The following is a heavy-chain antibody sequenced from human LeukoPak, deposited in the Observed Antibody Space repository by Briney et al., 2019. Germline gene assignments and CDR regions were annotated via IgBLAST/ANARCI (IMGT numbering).Heavy chain of an antibody. CDR3: AKNHGGYYYMDV. Sequence: GGSLRLSCAASGFTFSSYAMSWVRQAPGKGLEWVSAISGSGGSTYYADSVKGRFTISRDNSKNTLYLQMNSLRAEDTAVYYRAKNHGGYYYMDVWGKGTTVTVSS. CDR1: GFTFSSYA. CDR2: ISGSGGST. D-gene: IGHD1-14*01. V-gene: IGHV3-23*01. J-gene: IGHJ6*03.